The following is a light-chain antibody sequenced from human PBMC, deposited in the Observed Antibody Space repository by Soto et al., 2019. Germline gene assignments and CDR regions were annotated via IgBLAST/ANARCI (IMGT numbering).Light chain of an antibody. CDR3: SSYTSRTTVI. CDR2: DVT. V-gene: IGLV2-14*01. J-gene: IGLJ2*01. Sequence: QSVLTQPASVSGSPGQSIAISCTGSSSDVGGYNYVSWYQQHSGKAPKLIIYDVTKWPSGVSDRFSGSKSGDTASLTISGLQAEDEADYYCSSYTSRTTVIFGGGTKLTVL. CDR1: SSDVGGYNY.